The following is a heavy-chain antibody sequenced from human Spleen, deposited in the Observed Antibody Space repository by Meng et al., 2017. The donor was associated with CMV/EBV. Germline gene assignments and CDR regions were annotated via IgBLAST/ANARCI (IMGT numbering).Heavy chain of an antibody. CDR3: ARSPSVTPFDY. CDR1: GDSISSSNYY. J-gene: IGHJ4*02. Sequence: CTISGDSISSSNYYWGWIRQPPGKGLEWIATDYYSGRTYYNPSLKSRLTISIDPSKNQYSLKLSSVTAADTAVYYCARSPSVTPFDYWGQGTLVTVSS. V-gene: IGHV4-39*01. D-gene: IGHD4-17*01. CDR2: DYYSGRT.